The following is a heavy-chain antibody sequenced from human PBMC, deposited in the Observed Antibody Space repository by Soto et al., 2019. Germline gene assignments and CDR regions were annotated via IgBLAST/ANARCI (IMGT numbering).Heavy chain of an antibody. V-gene: IGHV3-33*01. CDR2: IWYDGSNK. CDR3: ARDRGSSSPGYYYYYYMDV. CDR1: GFTFSSYG. D-gene: IGHD6-6*01. J-gene: IGHJ6*03. Sequence: QVQLVESGGGVVQPGRSLRLSCAASGFTFSSYGMHWVRQAPGKGLAWVAVIWYDGSNKYYADSVKGRFTISRDNSKNTLYLQMNSLRAEDTAVYYCARDRGSSSPGYYYYYYMDVWGKGTTVTVSS.